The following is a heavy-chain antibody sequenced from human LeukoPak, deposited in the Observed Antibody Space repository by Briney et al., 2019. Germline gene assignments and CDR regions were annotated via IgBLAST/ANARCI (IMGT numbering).Heavy chain of an antibody. CDR3: AKGGHYYDSSGYYLYDY. CDR1: GFTFSSYP. J-gene: IGHJ4*02. V-gene: IGHV3-23*01. Sequence: GGSLRLSCAASGFTFSSYPMSWVRLAPGKGLEWVSSISGSGDSTYYADSVKGRFTISRDNSKNTLYLQMNSLRAEDTAVYYCAKGGHYYDSSGYYLYDYWGQGTLVTVSS. D-gene: IGHD3-22*01. CDR2: ISGSGDST.